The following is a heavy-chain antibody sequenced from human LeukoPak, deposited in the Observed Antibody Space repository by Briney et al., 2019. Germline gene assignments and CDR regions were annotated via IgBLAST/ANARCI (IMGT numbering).Heavy chain of an antibody. V-gene: IGHV4-4*07. J-gene: IGHJ5*02. CDR1: GGSISSYY. Sequence: SETLSLTCTVSGGSISSYYWSWIRQPAGKSLEWIGRIYTSGSTNYNPSLKSRVTMSVDTSKNQFSLKLSSVTAADTAVYYCARDWYYDFWSGGPFDPWGQGTLVTVSS. D-gene: IGHD3-3*01. CDR2: IYTSGST. CDR3: ARDWYYDFWSGGPFDP.